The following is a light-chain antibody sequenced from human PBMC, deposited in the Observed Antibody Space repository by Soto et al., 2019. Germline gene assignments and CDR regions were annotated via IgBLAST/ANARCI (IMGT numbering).Light chain of an antibody. CDR1: SSNIGSNT. CDR2: SNN. CDR3: AAWDDSLSWV. Sequence: QSVLPQPPSASGTPGQRVTISCSGSSSNIGSNTVNWYQQLPGTAPKHLIFSNNQRPSGVPDRFSGSKSGTSASLAISGLQPEDEADYYCAAWDDSLSWVFGGGTKLTVL. V-gene: IGLV1-44*01. J-gene: IGLJ3*02.